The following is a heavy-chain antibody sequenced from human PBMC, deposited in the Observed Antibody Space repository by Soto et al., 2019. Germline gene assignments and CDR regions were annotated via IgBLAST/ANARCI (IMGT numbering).Heavy chain of an antibody. CDR1: GGSFSGYY. D-gene: IGHD6-19*01. CDR3: ARGYSYSSGWYVVDY. J-gene: IGHJ4*02. CDR2: INHSGST. Sequence: SETLSLTCAVYGGSFSGYYWSWIRQPPGKGLEWIGEINHSGSTNYNPSLKSRVTISVDTSKNQFSLKLSSVTAADTAVYYCARGYSYSSGWYVVDYWGQGTLVTVSS. V-gene: IGHV4-34*01.